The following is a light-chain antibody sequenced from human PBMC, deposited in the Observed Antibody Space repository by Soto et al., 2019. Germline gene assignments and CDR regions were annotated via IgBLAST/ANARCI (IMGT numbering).Light chain of an antibody. V-gene: IGLV2-8*01. CDR1: SSDVGGYNY. CDR3: SSYAGSSNV. J-gene: IGLJ1*01. Sequence: QSALTQPRSESGSPGQSVTISCTGTSSDVGGYNYVSWYQQHPGKAPKLMIYEVNKRPSGVPDRFSGSKSGNTASLTVSGLQAEDEADYYCSSYAGSSNVFGTGTKLTVL. CDR2: EVN.